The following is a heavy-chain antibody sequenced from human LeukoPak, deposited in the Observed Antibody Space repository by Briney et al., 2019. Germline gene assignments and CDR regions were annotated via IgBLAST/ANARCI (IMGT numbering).Heavy chain of an antibody. J-gene: IGHJ4*02. Sequence: ASVKVSCKVSGYTLTELSMHWVRQAPGKGLEWMGWINPNSGGTNYAQKFQGRVTMTRDTSISTAYMELSRLRSDDTAVYYCARAAAASSPTQFHYWGQGTLVTVSS. CDR2: INPNSGGT. CDR3: ARAAAASSPTQFHY. V-gene: IGHV1-2*02. D-gene: IGHD2-2*01. CDR1: GYTLTELS.